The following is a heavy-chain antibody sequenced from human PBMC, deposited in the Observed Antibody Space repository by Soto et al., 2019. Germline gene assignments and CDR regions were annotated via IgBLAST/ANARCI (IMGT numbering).Heavy chain of an antibody. CDR2: IKEDGSEV. Sequence: GGSLRLSCAASGFTFSTYGMNWVRQAPGKGLEWVANIKEDGSEVNYVDSVKGRFTISRDNARNSVYLQMNSLRADDTAVYYCLSFWTDSWGQGTLVTVSS. CDR1: GFTFSTYG. D-gene: IGHD1-1*01. CDR3: LSFWTDS. J-gene: IGHJ4*02. V-gene: IGHV3-7*03.